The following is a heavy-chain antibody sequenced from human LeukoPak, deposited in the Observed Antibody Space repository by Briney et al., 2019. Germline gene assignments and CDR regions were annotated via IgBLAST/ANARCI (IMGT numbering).Heavy chain of an antibody. CDR3: AGDQPHYSGNSHFDY. CDR2: ISGYNGNT. D-gene: IGHD1-26*01. J-gene: IGHJ4*02. Sequence: GASVKVSCKPSGYTFTNYSISWVRQAPGQGLEWMGWISGYNGNTNYAQKFQGRATMTTDTSTTTAYMELRSLRSDDTAVYYCAGDQPHYSGNSHFDYWGQGTLVTVSS. CDR1: GYTFTNYS. V-gene: IGHV1-18*01.